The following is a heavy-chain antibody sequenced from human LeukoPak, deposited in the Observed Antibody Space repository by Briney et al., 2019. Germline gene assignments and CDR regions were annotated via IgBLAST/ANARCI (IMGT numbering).Heavy chain of an antibody. Sequence: SETLSLTCTVSGGSIRSYYWSWIRQPAGKGLEWIGRIYTGGSTNYNPSLKGRVTMSVDTSKNQFSLKLSSVTAADTAVYYCATAYYYGSGSFDYWGQGTLVTVSS. CDR2: IYTGGST. V-gene: IGHV4-4*07. CDR3: ATAYYYGSGSFDY. J-gene: IGHJ4*02. CDR1: GGSIRSYY. D-gene: IGHD3-10*01.